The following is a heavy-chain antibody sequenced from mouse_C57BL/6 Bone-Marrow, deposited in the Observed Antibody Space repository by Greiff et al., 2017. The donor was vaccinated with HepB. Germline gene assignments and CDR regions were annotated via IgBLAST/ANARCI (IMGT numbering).Heavy chain of an antibody. V-gene: IGHV1-81*01. D-gene: IGHD4-1*02. Sequence: QVQLQQSGAELARPGASVKLSCKASGYTFTSYGISWVKQRTGQGLEWIGEIYPRSGNTYYNEKFKGKATLTADKSSSTAYMELRSLTSEDSAVYFCARLNWRGDYFDYWGQGTTLTVSS. CDR3: ARLNWRGDYFDY. J-gene: IGHJ2*01. CDR1: GYTFTSYG. CDR2: IYPRSGNT.